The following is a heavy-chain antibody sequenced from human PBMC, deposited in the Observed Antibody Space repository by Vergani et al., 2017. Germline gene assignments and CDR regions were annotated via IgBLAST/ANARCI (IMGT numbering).Heavy chain of an antibody. D-gene: IGHD6-6*01. Sequence: VQLVESGGGLGKPGGSLRLSCAASGCTFRSYSMKWVRQAPGKGLEWVSSISSSSSYIYYAYSVKGRFTLSRDNATNSLYLQMNSLRAEDTAVYYCARPYSSSSGLYFDYWGQGTLVTVSS. CDR3: ARPYSSSSGLYFDY. V-gene: IGHV3-21*01. J-gene: IGHJ4*02. CDR2: ISSSSSYI. CDR1: GCTFRSYS.